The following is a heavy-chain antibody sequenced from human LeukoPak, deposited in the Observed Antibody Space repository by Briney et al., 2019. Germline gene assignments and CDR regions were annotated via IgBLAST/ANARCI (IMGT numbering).Heavy chain of an antibody. J-gene: IGHJ4*02. CDR2: IIPILGIA. Sequence: SVKVSCKASGGTFSSYVISCVRQAPGQGLEWMGRIIPILGIANYAQKFQVRVTITADKSTSTAYMELSSLRSEDTAVYYCASNEEEFGESLIGWGQGTLVTVSS. CDR1: GGTFSSYV. V-gene: IGHV1-69*04. D-gene: IGHD3-10*01. CDR3: ASNEEEFGESLIG.